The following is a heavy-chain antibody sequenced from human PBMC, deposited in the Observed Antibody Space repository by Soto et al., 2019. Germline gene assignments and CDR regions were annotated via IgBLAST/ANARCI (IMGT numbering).Heavy chain of an antibody. CDR2: ISYDGSNK. CDR3: AKDTSLDY. CDR1: GFTFSSYG. V-gene: IGHV3-30*18. Sequence: LRLSCAASGFTFSSYGMHWVRQAPGKGLEWVAVISYDGSNKYYADSVKGRFTISRDNSKNTLYLQMNSLRAEDTAVYYCAKDTSLDYWGQGTLVTVSS. J-gene: IGHJ4*02.